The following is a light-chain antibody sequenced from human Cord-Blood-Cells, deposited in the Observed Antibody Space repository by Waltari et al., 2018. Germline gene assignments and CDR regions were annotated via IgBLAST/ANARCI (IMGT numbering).Light chain of an antibody. Sequence: SSVLTQDPAVSVALGQTVRITCQGDSLRSYYASWYQQKPGQAPVLVIYGKNNRPSGIPDRFSGSSSGNTASLTITGAQAEDEADYYCNSRDSSGNLWVFGGGTKLTVL. CDR2: GKN. J-gene: IGLJ3*02. CDR3: NSRDSSGNLWV. V-gene: IGLV3-19*01. CDR1: SLRSYY.